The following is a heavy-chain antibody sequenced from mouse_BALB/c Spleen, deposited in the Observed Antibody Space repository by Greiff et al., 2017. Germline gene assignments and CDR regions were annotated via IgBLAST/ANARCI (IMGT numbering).Heavy chain of an antibody. CDR2: ISSGSSTI. Sequence: EVKLMESGGGLVQPGGSRKLSCAASGFTFSSFGMHWVRQAPEKGLEWVAYISSGSSTIYYADTVKGRFTISRDNPKNTLFLQMTSLRSEDTAMYYCARTPLGRYAMDYWGQGTSVTVSS. CDR3: ARTPLGRYAMDY. V-gene: IGHV5-17*02. CDR1: GFTFSSFG. D-gene: IGHD1-1*01. J-gene: IGHJ4*01.